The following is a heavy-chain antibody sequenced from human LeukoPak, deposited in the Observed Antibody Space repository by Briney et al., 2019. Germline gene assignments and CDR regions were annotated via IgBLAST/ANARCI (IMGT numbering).Heavy chain of an antibody. Sequence: SETLSLTCIVSDGSISYNYWSWIRQSAGKGLELIGRIYYTGSTNYNPSLRSRVPMSVDTSKNQFSLMLSSVTAADTAVYYCARGLSGDSYGFEYWGQGTLVTVSS. J-gene: IGHJ4*02. CDR3: ARGLSGDSYGFEY. D-gene: IGHD5-18*01. CDR1: DGSISYNY. CDR2: IYYTGST. V-gene: IGHV4-4*07.